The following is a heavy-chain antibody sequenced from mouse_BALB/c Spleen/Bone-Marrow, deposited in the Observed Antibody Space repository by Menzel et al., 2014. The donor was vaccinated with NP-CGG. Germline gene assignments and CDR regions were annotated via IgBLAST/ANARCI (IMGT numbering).Heavy chain of an antibody. D-gene: IGHD2-3*01. CDR2: ILPGSGST. J-gene: IGHJ1*01. V-gene: IGHV1-9*01. CDR3: ARRGGWLGYFDV. CDR1: GYTFSSYW. Sequence: QVQLKQSGAELMKPGASVKISCKATGYTFSSYWIEWVKQRPGHGLEWIGEILPGSGSTNYNEKFKGKATFTADTSSNTAYMQLSSLTSEDSAVYYCARRGGWLGYFDVWGAGTTVTVSS.